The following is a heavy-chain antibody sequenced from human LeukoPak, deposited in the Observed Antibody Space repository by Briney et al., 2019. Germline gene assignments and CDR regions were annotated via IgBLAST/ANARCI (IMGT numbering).Heavy chain of an antibody. J-gene: IGHJ4*02. CDR1: GFTFSNAW. CDR3: SAQPEEVAGGMNS. CDR2: ISPSGRST. D-gene: IGHD6-19*01. Sequence: GGSLRLSCAASGFTFSNAWMTWVRQAPGKGLEWVSTISPSGRSTYYADSVKGRFTISRDNSKNTLYLQMITLRAGDTAVYYCSAQPEEVAGGMNSWGQEALVTVSS. V-gene: IGHV3-23*01.